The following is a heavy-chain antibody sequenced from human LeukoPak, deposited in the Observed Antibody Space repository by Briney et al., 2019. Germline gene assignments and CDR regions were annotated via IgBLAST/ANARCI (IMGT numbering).Heavy chain of an antibody. CDR1: GFTFSSYA. D-gene: IGHD3-10*01. J-gene: IGHJ4*02. V-gene: IGHV3-23*01. Sequence: GGSLRLSCATSGFTFSSYAVSWVRQAPGKGLEWVSSISGSGGTTYYADSVKGRFTISRDTSKNTLHLQMNSLRVEDTAVHYCVRSDYPQFPDYWGQGTLVTVSS. CDR2: ISGSGGTT. CDR3: VRSDYPQFPDY.